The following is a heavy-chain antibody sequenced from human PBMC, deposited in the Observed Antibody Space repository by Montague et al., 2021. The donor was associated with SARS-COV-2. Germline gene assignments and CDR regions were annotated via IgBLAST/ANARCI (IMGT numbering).Heavy chain of an antibody. V-gene: IGHV1-18*01. CDR2: ISTYNGKT. Sequence: SVKVSCKASGYSFSNYGITWVRQAPGQGPEWMGWISTYNGKTDYAQKFEGRVTLTTDTSTTTVSMEMRSLRSDDTAVYYCARDRDEWARIKTSEYWGQGTLVTVSS. CDR3: ARDRDEWARIKTSEY. CDR1: GYSFSNYG. J-gene: IGHJ4*02. D-gene: IGHD1-26*01.